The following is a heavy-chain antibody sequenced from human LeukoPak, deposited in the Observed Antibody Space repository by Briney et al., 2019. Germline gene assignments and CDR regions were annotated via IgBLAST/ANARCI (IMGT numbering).Heavy chain of an antibody. V-gene: IGHV3-33*01. D-gene: IGHD6-13*01. Sequence: GGSLRLSCAASGFTFSSYGMHGVRQAPGKGLEGVAVIWYDGSNKYYGDSVKGRFTISRDNSKNTLYLQMNSLRAEDTAVYYCARDRYSSSWYLDYWGQGTLVTVSS. CDR3: ARDRYSSSWYLDY. CDR1: GFTFSSYG. J-gene: IGHJ4*02. CDR2: IWYDGSNK.